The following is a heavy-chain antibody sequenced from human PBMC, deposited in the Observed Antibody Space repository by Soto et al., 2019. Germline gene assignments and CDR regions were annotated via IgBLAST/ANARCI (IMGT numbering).Heavy chain of an antibody. V-gene: IGHV3-30-3*01. CDR3: ARGDY. J-gene: IGHJ4*02. Sequence: GGSLRLSCAASGFTFSGYAMHWVRQAPGKGLEWVAVISYDGSNQYYADSVKGRFTIPRNNSKNTLYLQMNSLSAEDTAVYYCARGDYWGQGTLVNVSS. CDR1: GFTFSGYA. CDR2: ISYDGSNQ.